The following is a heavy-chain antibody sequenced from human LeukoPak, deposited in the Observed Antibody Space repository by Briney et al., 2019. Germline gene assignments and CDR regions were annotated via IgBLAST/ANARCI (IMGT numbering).Heavy chain of an antibody. V-gene: IGHV1-3*01. CDR1: GYTFNSYD. J-gene: IGHJ4*02. CDR3: ARESGRYQDFFEN. CDR2: INGGSGRT. D-gene: IGHD1-26*01. Sequence: GASVRVSCKDSGYTFNSYDIHWVRQAPGQRPEWMGGINGGSGRTKYLQKLLGRVTITRDTSANTAFMELSSLRSEDTAVYYCARESGRYQDFFENWGQGTLVTVSS.